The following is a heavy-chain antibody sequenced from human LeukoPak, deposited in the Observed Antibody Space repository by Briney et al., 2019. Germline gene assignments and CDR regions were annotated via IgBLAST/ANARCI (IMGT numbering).Heavy chain of an antibody. D-gene: IGHD6-19*01. CDR2: IWYGGSDK. J-gene: IGHJ6*02. Sequence: GGSLRLSCAASGFTFSSYGMHWVRQAPGKGLEWVAVIWYGGSDKYYADSVKGRFTISRDNSKNALYLQMNSLRAEDTAVYYCARDRIAVAVPRTWYGMDVWGQGTTVTVSS. CDR3: ARDRIAVAVPRTWYGMDV. V-gene: IGHV3-33*01. CDR1: GFTFSSYG.